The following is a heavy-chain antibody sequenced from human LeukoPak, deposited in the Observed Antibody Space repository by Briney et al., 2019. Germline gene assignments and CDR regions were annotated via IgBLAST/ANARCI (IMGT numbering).Heavy chain of an antibody. CDR2: ISVSGDTK. V-gene: IGHV3-23*01. D-gene: IGHD6-19*01. Sequence: TGGSLRLSCAVSGFTITDYGMSWVRQAPGKGLEWVSAISVSGDTKYYADSVKGRFIISRDNSRNTLYLQINSLRAEDTALYYCAQGYSSGWCPYWGQGTLVTVSS. CDR1: GFTITDYG. J-gene: IGHJ4*02. CDR3: AQGYSSGWCPY.